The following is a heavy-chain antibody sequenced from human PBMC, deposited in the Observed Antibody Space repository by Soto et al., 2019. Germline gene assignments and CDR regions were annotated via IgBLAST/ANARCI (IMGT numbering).Heavy chain of an antibody. CDR2: MNPNSGNT. Sequence: QVQLVQSGAEVKKPGASVKVSCKASGYTFTSYDINWVRQATGQGLEWMGWMNPNSGNTGYAQKFQGIITMTRNTSLSTAYMELSSVRSEDTAVYYCASGKWYSSRWWNGMDVWGQGTTVTVSS. CDR1: GYTFTSYD. D-gene: IGHD6-19*01. V-gene: IGHV1-8*01. CDR3: ASGKWYSSRWWNGMDV. J-gene: IGHJ6*02.